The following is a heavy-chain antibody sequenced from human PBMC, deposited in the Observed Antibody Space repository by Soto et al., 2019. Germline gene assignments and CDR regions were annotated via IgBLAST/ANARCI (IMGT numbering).Heavy chain of an antibody. CDR3: ARDTESNRYND. CDR1: GYTFSTSG. J-gene: IGHJ1*01. CDR2: IRADNGNK. Sequence: QVQVLQSGPEVKRPGASVTVSCKTSGYTFSTSGISWVRQVAGQGRERVGWIRADNGNKKSAQRLQGRVTLTTDTSASTAYMELRSLTSDDTAMYYCARDTESNRYNDWGQGTLVTVSS. V-gene: IGHV1-18*01. D-gene: IGHD1-20*01.